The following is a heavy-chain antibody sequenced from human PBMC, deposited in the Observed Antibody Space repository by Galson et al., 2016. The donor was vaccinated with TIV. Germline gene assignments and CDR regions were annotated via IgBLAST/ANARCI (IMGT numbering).Heavy chain of an antibody. Sequence: SLRLSCAGSGFTFSDFAIHWVRQAPGKGLEWVAVISNDGTKKDYADSVKGRFTLTRDNAKNTPYLQMNSLRPEDTAMYYCAKTEDCASIACYRSFNCWGHGTLVTVSS. CDR3: AKTEDCASIACYRSFNC. CDR2: ISNDGTKK. D-gene: IGHD2-2*02. CDR1: GFTFSDFA. V-gene: IGHV3-30*04. J-gene: IGHJ4*01.